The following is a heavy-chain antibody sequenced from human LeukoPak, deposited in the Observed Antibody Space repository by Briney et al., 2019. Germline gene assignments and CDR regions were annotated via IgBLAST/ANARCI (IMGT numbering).Heavy chain of an antibody. CDR2: ISYDGSST. Sequence: GGSLRLSCAASGCTFSNYWMHWVRQAPGKGLVWVSRISYDGSSTNYADSVKGRFTISKDNAKNSLYLQMNSLRAEDTAVYYCARDGGRREDYWGQGALVTVSS. D-gene: IGHD2-15*01. J-gene: IGHJ4*02. CDR3: ARDGGRREDY. CDR1: GCTFSNYW. V-gene: IGHV3-74*01.